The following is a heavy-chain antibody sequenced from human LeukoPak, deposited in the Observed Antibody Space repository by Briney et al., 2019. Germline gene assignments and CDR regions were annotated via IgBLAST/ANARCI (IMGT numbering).Heavy chain of an antibody. Sequence: GGSLRLSCAASGFTFSSHAMTWVRQAPGKGLEWVSAIGGRGAITYYADSVKGRFTISRDNSKSSLYLQMNSLRAEDTAAYYCAKGRVSGSRYQTIFDYWGQGTLVTVSS. J-gene: IGHJ4*02. V-gene: IGHV3-23*01. CDR2: IGGRGAIT. CDR3: AKGRVSGSRYQTIFDY. D-gene: IGHD1-26*01. CDR1: GFTFSSHA.